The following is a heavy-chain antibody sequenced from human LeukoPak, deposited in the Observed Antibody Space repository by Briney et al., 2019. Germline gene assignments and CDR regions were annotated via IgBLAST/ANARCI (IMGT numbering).Heavy chain of an antibody. J-gene: IGHJ6*02. CDR3: ATGGRRQGVPYYYYYGMDV. D-gene: IGHD3-10*01. CDR2: FDPEDGET. V-gene: IGHV1-24*01. Sequence: ASVKVSCKVSGYTLTELSMHWVRQAPGKGLEWMGGFDPEDGETIYAQKFQGRVTMTEDTSTDTAYMELSSLRSEDTAVYYCATGGRRQGVPYYYYYGMDVWGQGTTVTVSS. CDR1: GYTLTELS.